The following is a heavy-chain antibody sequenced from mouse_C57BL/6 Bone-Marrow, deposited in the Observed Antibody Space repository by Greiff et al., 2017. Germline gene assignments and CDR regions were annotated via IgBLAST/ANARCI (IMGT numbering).Heavy chain of an antibody. V-gene: IGHV5-9*01. Sequence: EVKLMESGGGLVKPGGSLKLSCAASGFTFSSYTMSWVRQTPEKRLAWVATISGGGGNTYYPDSVKGRFTISSDNAKNTLYLQMSSLRSEDTALYYCARHTTTVVADYWGQGTTLTVSS. CDR2: ISGGGGNT. CDR1: GFTFSSYT. D-gene: IGHD1-1*01. CDR3: ARHTTTVVADY. J-gene: IGHJ2*01.